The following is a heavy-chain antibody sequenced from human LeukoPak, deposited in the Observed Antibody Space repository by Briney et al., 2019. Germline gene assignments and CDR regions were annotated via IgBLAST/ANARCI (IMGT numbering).Heavy chain of an antibody. J-gene: IGHJ4*02. Sequence: PGGSLRLSCAASGFTFSSYWMSWVRQAPGKGLEWVGRIKSKTDGGITDYAAPVKGRFTISRDDSKNTLYLQMNSLKTEDTAVYYCTTDPADYWGQGTLVTVSS. CDR3: TTDPADY. CDR1: GFTFSSYW. CDR2: IKSKTDGGIT. V-gene: IGHV3-15*01.